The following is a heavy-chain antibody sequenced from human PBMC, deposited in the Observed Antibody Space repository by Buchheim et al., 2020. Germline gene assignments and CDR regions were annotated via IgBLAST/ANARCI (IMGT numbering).Heavy chain of an antibody. CDR3: AREGGGSGRAGWFDP. Sequence: QVHLVESGGGVVQPGRSLRLSCAASGFSLTESPMHWVRQAPGKGLEWVALISNDGTNQDYADSVKGRFTISRDTSKHMLYLEMNSLRPEDTAVYYCAREGGGSGRAGWFDPWGQGTL. V-gene: IGHV3-30-3*01. D-gene: IGHD2-15*01. CDR1: GFSLTESP. CDR2: ISNDGTNQ. J-gene: IGHJ5*02.